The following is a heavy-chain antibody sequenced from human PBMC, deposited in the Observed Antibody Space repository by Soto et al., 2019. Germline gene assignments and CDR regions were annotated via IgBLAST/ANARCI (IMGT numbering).Heavy chain of an antibody. D-gene: IGHD3-10*01. CDR1: GGSISRGGYS. J-gene: IGHJ4*02. CDR3: ARDPGV. Sequence: SETLSLTCAVSGGSISRGGYSWSWIRQPPGKGLEWIGYIYHSGSTYYNPSLKSRVTISVDRSKNQFSLNLSSVTAADTAVYYCARDPGVWGQGTLVTVS. V-gene: IGHV4-30-2*01. CDR2: IYHSGST.